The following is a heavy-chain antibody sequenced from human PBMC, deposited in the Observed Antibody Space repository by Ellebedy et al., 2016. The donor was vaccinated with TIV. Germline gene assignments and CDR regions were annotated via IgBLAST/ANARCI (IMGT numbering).Heavy chain of an antibody. Sequence: GESLKISCAASGFTFSSYSMNWVRQAPGKGLEWVAVIWYDGSNKYYADSVKGRFTISRDNSKNTLYLQMNSLRAEDTAVYYCARVYHPRLYDYGGNSEDWYFDLWGRGTLVTVSS. D-gene: IGHD4-23*01. J-gene: IGHJ2*01. CDR2: IWYDGSNK. CDR3: ARVYHPRLYDYGGNSEDWYFDL. V-gene: IGHV3-33*08. CDR1: GFTFSSYS.